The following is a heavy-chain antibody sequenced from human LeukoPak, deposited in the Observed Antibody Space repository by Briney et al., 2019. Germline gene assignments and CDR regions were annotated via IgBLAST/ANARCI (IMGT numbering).Heavy chain of an antibody. CDR1: GFTFSSDA. V-gene: IGHV3-23*01. J-gene: IGHJ4*02. CDR3: AKGGAQV. D-gene: IGHD1-26*01. Sequence: GGSPRLSCAASGFTFSSDAMRWVRQAPGKGLEWVSAICSTGGSKYYADSVRGRFVISRDSSKNTLYLQMNSLRAEDTAVYYCAKGGAQVGGQGTLVTVSS. CDR2: ICSTGGSK.